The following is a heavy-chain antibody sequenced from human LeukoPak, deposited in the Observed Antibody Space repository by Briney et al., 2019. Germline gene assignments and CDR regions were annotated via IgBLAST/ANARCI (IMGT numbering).Heavy chain of an antibody. CDR3: ARDERGNSIYY. D-gene: IGHD4-23*01. CDR1: GFTVTSNY. J-gene: IGHJ4*02. Sequence: PGGSLRLSCAASGFTVTSNYMTWVRQAPGKGLEWASLIYSGGTTYYADSVKGRFTISRDNSKNTLYLQMNSLRAEDTAVYFCARDERGNSIYYWGQGSLVTVSS. CDR2: IYSGGTT. V-gene: IGHV3-53*01.